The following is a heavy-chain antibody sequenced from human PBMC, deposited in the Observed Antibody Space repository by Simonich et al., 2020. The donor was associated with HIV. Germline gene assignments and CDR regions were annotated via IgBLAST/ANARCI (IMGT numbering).Heavy chain of an antibody. V-gene: IGHV3-9*03. Sequence: EVQLVESGGGLVQPGRSLRLSCAASGFTLDDYAMHLVRQAPGKGLGWVSGISWNSGSIGYADSVKGRFTISRDNAKNSLYLQMNSLRAEDMALYYCAKDRYSSSSGSFDYWGQGTLVTVSS. CDR1: GFTLDDYA. CDR3: AKDRYSSSSGSFDY. CDR2: ISWNSGSI. D-gene: IGHD6-6*01. J-gene: IGHJ4*02.